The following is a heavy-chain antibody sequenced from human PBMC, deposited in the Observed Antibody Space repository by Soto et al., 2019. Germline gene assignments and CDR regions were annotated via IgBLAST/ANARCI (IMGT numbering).Heavy chain of an antibody. V-gene: IGHV4-34*01. J-gene: IGHJ4*02. CDR1: GGSFSGYY. Sequence: LSLTCAVYGGSFSGYYWSWIRQPPGKGLEWIGEINHSGSTNYNPSLKSRVTISVDTSKNQFSLKLSSVTAADTAVYYCARGKWELRSGFDYWGQGTLVTVS. CDR2: INHSGST. D-gene: IGHD1-26*01. CDR3: ARGKWELRSGFDY.